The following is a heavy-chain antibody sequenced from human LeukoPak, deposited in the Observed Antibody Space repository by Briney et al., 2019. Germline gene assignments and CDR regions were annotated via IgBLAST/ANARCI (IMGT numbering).Heavy chain of an antibody. CDR1: GYTFTSYY. Sequence: ASVKVSCKASGYTFTSYYMHWVRQAPGQGLEWMGIINPSGGSTSYAQKFQGRVTMTRDRSISTVYMDLNSLRSDDTAVYYCAREGPYCTSTTCYGGKDCWGQGTLVTVSS. CDR2: INPSGGST. D-gene: IGHD2-2*01. CDR3: AREGPYCTSTTCYGGKDC. J-gene: IGHJ4*02. V-gene: IGHV1-46*01.